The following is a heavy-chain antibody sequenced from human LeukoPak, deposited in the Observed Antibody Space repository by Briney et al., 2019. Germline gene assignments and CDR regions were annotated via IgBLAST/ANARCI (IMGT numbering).Heavy chain of an antibody. CDR1: GCTFPQYY. CDR3: ARRCSGGSCYSDGFDI. V-gene: IGHV1-2*02. J-gene: IGHJ3*02. Sequence: ASVKVSCKDCGCTFPQYYMHWVGQAPGQGLEWMGWINPNSGGTNYAQKFQGRVTMTRDTSISTAYVELSRLRSDDTAVYYCARRCSGGSCYSDGFDIWGQGTMVTVSS. D-gene: IGHD2-15*01. CDR2: INPNSGGT.